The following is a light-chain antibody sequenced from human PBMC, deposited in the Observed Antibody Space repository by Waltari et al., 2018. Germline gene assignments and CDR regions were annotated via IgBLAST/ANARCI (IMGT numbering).Light chain of an antibody. V-gene: IGKV1-39*01. J-gene: IGKJ1*01. Sequence: DIQMSQSPSSLSASVGDRVTITCRASQNINNYLHWYQHRPGQAPRLLTYGASTLQSRVPSRFSGSGSGTHFTLTIGSLQTEDFGTYYCQQSFTALWTFGRGTKVEVK. CDR1: QNINNY. CDR2: GAS. CDR3: QQSFTALWT.